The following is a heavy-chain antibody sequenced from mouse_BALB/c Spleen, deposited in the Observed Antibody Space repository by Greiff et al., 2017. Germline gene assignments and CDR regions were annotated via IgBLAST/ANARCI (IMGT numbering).Heavy chain of an antibody. CDR2: IWSGGST. D-gene: IGHD2-10*01. CDR1: GFSLTSYG. V-gene: IGHV2-2*02. CDR3: AGPYYGNYVFAY. Sequence: QVQLKESGPGLVQPSQSLSITCTVSGFSLTSYGVHWVRQSPGKGLEWLGVIWSGGSTDYNAAFISRLSISKDNSKSQVFFKMNSLQANDTAIYYCAGPYYGNYVFAYWGQGTLVTVSA. J-gene: IGHJ3*01.